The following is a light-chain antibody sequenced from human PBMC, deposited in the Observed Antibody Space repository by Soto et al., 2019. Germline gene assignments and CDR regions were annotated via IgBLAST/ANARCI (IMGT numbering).Light chain of an antibody. J-gene: IGKJ1*01. CDR3: QQRYSRPPT. CDR2: AAS. CDR1: QSLSSD. Sequence: DIQMTQSPFSLSASVADGVTITCRTSQSLSSDLNWYHQKARRAAKLLLFAASSLQSGVPSRFSGSRSGPDFTLTIISLQPEDFATYYCQQRYSRPPTFGQGTKVDI. V-gene: IGKV1-39*01.